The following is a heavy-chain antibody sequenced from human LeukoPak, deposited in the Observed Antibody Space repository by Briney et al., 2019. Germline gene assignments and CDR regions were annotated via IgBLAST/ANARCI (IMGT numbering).Heavy chain of an antibody. D-gene: IGHD2-15*01. V-gene: IGHV1-69*05. CDR1: GGTFSSYA. CDR3: ARICSGGSCYQDY. CDR2: IIPIFGTA. Sequence: GSSVKVSCKASGGTFSSYAISWVRQAPGQGLEWMGGIIPIFGTANYAQKFQGRVTITTDESTSTAYMELSSLRSEDTAEYYCARICSGGSCYQDYWGQGTLVTVSS. J-gene: IGHJ4*02.